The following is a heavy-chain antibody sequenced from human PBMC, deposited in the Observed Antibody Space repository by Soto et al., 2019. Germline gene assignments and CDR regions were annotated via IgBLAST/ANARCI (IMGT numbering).Heavy chain of an antibody. J-gene: IGHJ4*02. V-gene: IGHV1-69*01. CDR1: GGTFSSYA. CDR3: ARVWCDIRDYDSSGYYYYYFDY. CDR2: IIPSFGTA. D-gene: IGHD3-22*01. Sequence: QVQLVQSGAEVKKPGSSVKVSCKASGGTFSSYAISWVRQAPGQGLEWMGGIIPSFGTANYAQKFQGRVTITADESTSTDYMELSSVRSEDTAVYYCARVWCDIRDYDSSGYYYYYFDYWGQGTLVTVSS.